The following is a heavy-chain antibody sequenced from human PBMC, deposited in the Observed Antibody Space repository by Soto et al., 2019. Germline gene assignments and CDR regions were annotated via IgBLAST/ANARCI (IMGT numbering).Heavy chain of an antibody. D-gene: IGHD2-8*01. CDR1: GGSISSVIYY. CDR2: IYYSGST. Sequence: SETLSLTCTVSGGSISSVIYYWGWIRQPPGKGLEWIGSIYYSGSTYYNPSLKSRVTISVATSNNPFSLKLSSVTAADTAVYYCARHPTYCTNGLCYTRWLDTWGQGTLVTVSS. J-gene: IGHJ5*02. V-gene: IGHV4-39*01. CDR3: ARHPTYCTNGLCYTRWLDT.